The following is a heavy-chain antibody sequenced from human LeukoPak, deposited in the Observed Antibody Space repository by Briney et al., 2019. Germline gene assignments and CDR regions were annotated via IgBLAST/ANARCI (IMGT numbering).Heavy chain of an antibody. CDR1: GGSISSSFYY. J-gene: IGHJ4*01. Sequence: PSETLSLTCTVSGGSISSSFYYWGWIRQPPGKGLEWIANIYYTGSTYYNPSLKSRVTISVDTSKNQFSLKLSSVTAADTAVYYCARDAVGYCSSTSCYPSYWGQEPWSPSPQ. CDR3: ARDAVGYCSSTSCYPSY. V-gene: IGHV4-39*07. D-gene: IGHD2-2*01. CDR2: IYYTGST.